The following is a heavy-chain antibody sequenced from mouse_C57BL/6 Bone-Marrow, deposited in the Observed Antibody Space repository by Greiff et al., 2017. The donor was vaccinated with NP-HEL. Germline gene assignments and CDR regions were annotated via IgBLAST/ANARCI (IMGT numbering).Heavy chain of an antibody. D-gene: IGHD2-3*01. Sequence: EVKLVESGGGLVKPGGSLKLSCAASGFTFSDYGMHWVRQAPGKGLEWVAYISSGSSTIYYADTVKGRFTISRDNAKNTLFLQMTSLKLKDAAMDYCARGGFYGGYYGFAYWGQGTLVTVSA. V-gene: IGHV5-17*01. J-gene: IGHJ3*01. CDR3: ARGGFYGGYYGFAY. CDR1: GFTFSDYG. CDR2: ISSGSSTI.